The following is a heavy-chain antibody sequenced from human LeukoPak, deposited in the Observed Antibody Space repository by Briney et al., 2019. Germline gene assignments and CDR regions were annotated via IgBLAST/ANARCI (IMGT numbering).Heavy chain of an antibody. V-gene: IGHV1-69*04. D-gene: IGHD1-7*01. Sequence: SVRVSCKASGGTFSSYAISWVRQAPGQGLEWMGRIIPILGIANYAQKFQGRVTITADKSTSTAYMELSSLRSEDTAVYYCATEELNWNYGNYWGQGTLVTVSS. CDR3: ATEELNWNYGNY. CDR1: GGTFSSYA. CDR2: IIPILGIA. J-gene: IGHJ4*02.